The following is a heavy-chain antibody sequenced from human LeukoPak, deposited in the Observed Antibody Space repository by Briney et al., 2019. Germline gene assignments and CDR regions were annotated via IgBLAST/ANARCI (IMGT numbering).Heavy chain of an antibody. Sequence: PSETLSLTCTVSGYSISSGYYWGWIRHPPGKGLEWIGSIYHSGSTYYNPSLKSRVTISLDTFKNHFSLKPSSVTAADTAVYYCARALEGHYGGNWFDPWGQGTLVTVST. CDR2: IYHSGST. J-gene: IGHJ5*02. D-gene: IGHD4-17*01. CDR3: ARALEGHYGGNWFDP. CDR1: GYSISSGYY. V-gene: IGHV4-38-2*02.